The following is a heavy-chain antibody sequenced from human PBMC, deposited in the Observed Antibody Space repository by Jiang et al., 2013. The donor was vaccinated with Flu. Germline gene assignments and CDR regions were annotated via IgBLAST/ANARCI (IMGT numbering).Heavy chain of an antibody. V-gene: IGHV3-48*03. J-gene: IGHJ3*01. D-gene: IGHD3-16*01. Sequence: VESGGGLVQPGGSLRLSCVASGFTFSRYELNWVRQAPGKGLEWVSYISGAGNNIYYADSVKGRFTISRDNARNLLYLQMNSLRAEDTAVYYCVSPWQSGGDDTFDVWGQGTMVTVSS. CDR1: GFTFSRYE. CDR2: ISGAGNNI. CDR3: VSPWQSGGDDTFDV.